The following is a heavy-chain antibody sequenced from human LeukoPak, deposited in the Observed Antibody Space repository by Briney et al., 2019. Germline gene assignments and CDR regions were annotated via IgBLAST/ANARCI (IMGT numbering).Heavy chain of an antibody. CDR3: ARGGTDSIGRDEPLDI. CDR1: GDSIRSSAYY. Sequence: SKTLSLTCTVSGDSIRSSAYYWGWIRQPPGKGLQWIGSIYFNGNTDYNPSLKSRVTISIDTSKNQFSLKLTSVTAADTAVYYCARGGTDSIGRDEPLDIWGQGTLVTVSS. J-gene: IGHJ4*02. D-gene: IGHD3-22*01. V-gene: IGHV4-39*01. CDR2: IYFNGNT.